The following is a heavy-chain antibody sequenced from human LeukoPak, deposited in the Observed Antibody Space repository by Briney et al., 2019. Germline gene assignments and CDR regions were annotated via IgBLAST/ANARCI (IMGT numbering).Heavy chain of an antibody. CDR1: GGSISSYY. Sequence: SETLSLTCTVSGGSISSYYWSWIRQPPGKGLEWIGYIYYSGSTNYNPSLKSRVTISVDTSKNQFSLKLSSVTAADTAVYYCARLHYSGYGNNWFDPWGQGTLVTVSS. CDR2: IYYSGST. J-gene: IGHJ5*02. D-gene: IGHD5-12*01. V-gene: IGHV4-59*08. CDR3: ARLHYSGYGNNWFDP.